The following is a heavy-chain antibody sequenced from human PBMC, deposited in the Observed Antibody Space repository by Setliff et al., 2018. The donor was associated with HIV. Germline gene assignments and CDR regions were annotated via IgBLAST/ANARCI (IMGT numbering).Heavy chain of an antibody. Sequence: AGGSLRLSCVASGFTFSSYWMHWVRQAPGKGLVWVSRLNPDATRTSYADSVKGRFTVSRDNAKNTLYLQMNSLRGEDTAVYYCARGYYGSDLQNGMDVWGQGTTVTVSS. D-gene: IGHD3-10*01. J-gene: IGHJ6*02. CDR1: GFTFSSYW. CDR2: LNPDATRT. V-gene: IGHV3-74*01. CDR3: ARGYYGSDLQNGMDV.